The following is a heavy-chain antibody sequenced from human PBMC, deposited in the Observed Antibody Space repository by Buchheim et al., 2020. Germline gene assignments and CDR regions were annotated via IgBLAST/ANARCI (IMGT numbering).Heavy chain of an antibody. CDR2: IYYSGST. CDR1: GGSISSGGYY. D-gene: IGHD6-19*01. V-gene: IGHV4-31*03. J-gene: IGHJ5*02. Sequence: QVQLQESGPGLVKPSQTLSLTCTVSGGSISSGGYYWSWIRQHPGKGLEWIGYIYYSGSTYYNPSLKSRVTISIDTSKTQLSLKLSSVTAADTSVYYCASTQPTPSGCFIFDPWGQGTL. CDR3: ASTQPTPSGCFIFDP.